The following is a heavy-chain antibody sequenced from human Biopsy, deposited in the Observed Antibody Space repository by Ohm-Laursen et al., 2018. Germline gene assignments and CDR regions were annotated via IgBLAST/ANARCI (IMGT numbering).Heavy chain of an antibody. CDR1: SGSIIGYY. D-gene: IGHD5-12*01. V-gene: IGHV4-59*08. CDR3: ARRYSGYDTSFDH. J-gene: IGHJ4*02. CDR2: IYYDGST. Sequence: TLSLTCAISSGSIIGYYWSWIRQPPGKGLEWIGYIYYDGSTNFSPSLRSRVTMSIDASKDRFSLKLSSVTAADSGVYFCARRYSGYDTSFDHWGQGILVTVSS.